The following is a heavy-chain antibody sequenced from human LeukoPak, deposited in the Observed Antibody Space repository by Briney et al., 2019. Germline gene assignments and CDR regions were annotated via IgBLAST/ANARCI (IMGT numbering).Heavy chain of an antibody. CDR1: GDFFSGYY. Sequence: SETLSLTCAVYGDFFSGYYWSWIRQPPGKGLEWIGEINHSGSTNYNPSLKSRVTISVDTSKNQFSLKLSSVTAADTAVYYCARDLLYGGYYYMDVWGKGTTVTVSS. D-gene: IGHD4/OR15-4a*01. CDR3: ARDLLYGGYYYMDV. V-gene: IGHV4-34*01. J-gene: IGHJ6*03. CDR2: INHSGST.